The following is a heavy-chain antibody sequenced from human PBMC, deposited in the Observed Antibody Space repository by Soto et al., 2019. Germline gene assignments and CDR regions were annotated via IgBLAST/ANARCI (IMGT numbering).Heavy chain of an antibody. CDR2: IDHSGNT. D-gene: IGHD3-22*01. V-gene: IGHV4-34*01. CDR1: TESFSHYY. Sequence: SETLSLTCAVKTESFSHYYWIWIRQPPGKGLEWIGEIDHSGNTNYSPSLKSRVAISVDTSKNEFSLNLYFVTAADTAVYYCARGGQYYDMSTYYFDYWGQGTLVTVSS. J-gene: IGHJ4*02. CDR3: ARGGQYYDMSTYYFDY.